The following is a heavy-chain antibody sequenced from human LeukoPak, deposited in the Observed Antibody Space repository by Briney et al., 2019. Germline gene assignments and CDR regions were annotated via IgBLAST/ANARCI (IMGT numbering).Heavy chain of an antibody. CDR2: ITWDGSRT. CDR3: AKNAVAATLYYFDY. J-gene: IGHJ4*02. CDR1: GFTFDDYT. Sequence: GGSLRLSCVASGFTFDDYTIHWVRQAPGKGLEWVSLITWDGSRTNYADSVKGRFTISRDNSKNSLYLQMSSLRTEDTALYYSAKNAVAATLYYFDYWGQGSLVTVSS. V-gene: IGHV3-43*01. D-gene: IGHD2-15*01.